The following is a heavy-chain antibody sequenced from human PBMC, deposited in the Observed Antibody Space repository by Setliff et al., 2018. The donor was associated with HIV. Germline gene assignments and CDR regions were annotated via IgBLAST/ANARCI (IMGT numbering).Heavy chain of an antibody. V-gene: IGHV7-4-1*02. CDR2: INTNTGNP. J-gene: IGHJ3*02. Sequence: ASVKVSCKASGYTFTSYAMNWVRQAPGQGLEWMGWINTNTGNPTYAQGFTGRFVFSLDTSVSTAYLQISSLKAEDTAVYYCAGTLTGYSAHDAFDIWGQGTMVTVSS. D-gene: IGHD3-9*01. CDR3: AGTLTGYSAHDAFDI. CDR1: GYTFTSYA.